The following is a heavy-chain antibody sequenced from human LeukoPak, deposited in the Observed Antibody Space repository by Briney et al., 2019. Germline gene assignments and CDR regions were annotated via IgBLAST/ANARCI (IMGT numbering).Heavy chain of an antibody. J-gene: IGHJ5*02. CDR2: IKHSGST. CDR3: ARGRGARSSRWYNWFDP. D-gene: IGHD6-13*01. Sequence: SETLSLTWAVYGGSFSANYWSWIRQPPGEGMEWIGAIKHSGSTNYNPYLKSRVTIAIDTSKNQFSLEMSSVTAADTAVYYCARGRGARSSRWYNWFDPWGQGTLVTVSS. V-gene: IGHV4-34*01. CDR1: GGSFSANY.